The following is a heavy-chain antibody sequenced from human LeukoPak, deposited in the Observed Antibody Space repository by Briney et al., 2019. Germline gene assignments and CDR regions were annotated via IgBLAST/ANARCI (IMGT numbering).Heavy chain of an antibody. J-gene: IGHJ4*02. Sequence: GRSLRLSCAASGFTFSSYAMHWVRQAPGKGLEWVAVISYDGSNKYYADSVKGRFTISRDNSKNTLYLQMNSLRAEDTAVYYCAKDLYYYASSGYPDYWGQGTLVTVSS. CDR1: GFTFSSYA. D-gene: IGHD3-22*01. V-gene: IGHV3-30-3*01. CDR2: ISYDGSNK. CDR3: AKDLYYYASSGYPDY.